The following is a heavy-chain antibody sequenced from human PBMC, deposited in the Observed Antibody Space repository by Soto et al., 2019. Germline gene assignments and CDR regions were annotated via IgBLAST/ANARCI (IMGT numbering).Heavy chain of an antibody. V-gene: IGHV4-4*07. CDR3: ARVRGYCSGGSCYRPSLDAFDI. Sequence: KTSETLSLTCTVSGGSISSYYWSWIRQPAGKGLEWIGRIYTSGSTNYNPSLKSRVTMSVDTSRNQFSLKLSSVTAADTAVYYCARVRGYCSGGSCYRPSLDAFDIWGQGTMVTVSS. D-gene: IGHD2-15*01. CDR2: IYTSGST. J-gene: IGHJ3*02. CDR1: GGSISSYY.